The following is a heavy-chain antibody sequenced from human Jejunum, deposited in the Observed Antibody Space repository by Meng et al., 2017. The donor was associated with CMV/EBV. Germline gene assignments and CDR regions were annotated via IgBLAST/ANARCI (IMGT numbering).Heavy chain of an antibody. CDR1: NS. Sequence: NSMSWVRQAPGEGLDWVSLINSDDKPVYADSVKGRFTISRDSSKNTVYLQMNSLRAEDTAVYYCARDKETRYCSRGTCSSSVNWFDPWGQGTLVTVSS. CDR3: ARDKETRYCSRGTCSSSVNWFDP. CDR2: INSDDKP. J-gene: IGHJ5*02. V-gene: IGHV3-53*01. D-gene: IGHD2-15*01.